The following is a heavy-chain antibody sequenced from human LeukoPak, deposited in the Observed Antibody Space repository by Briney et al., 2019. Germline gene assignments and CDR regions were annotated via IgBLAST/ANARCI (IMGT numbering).Heavy chain of an antibody. Sequence: ASVKVSCKASGYTFTSYGISWVRQAPGQGLEWMGWISAYNGNTNYAQKLQGRVTMTTDTSTSTAYMELRSLRSDDTAVYYCARVGYCSSTSCSYYMDVWGKGTTVTISS. CDR3: ARVGYCSSTSCSYYMDV. CDR1: GYTFTSYG. D-gene: IGHD2-2*03. CDR2: ISAYNGNT. V-gene: IGHV1-18*01. J-gene: IGHJ6*03.